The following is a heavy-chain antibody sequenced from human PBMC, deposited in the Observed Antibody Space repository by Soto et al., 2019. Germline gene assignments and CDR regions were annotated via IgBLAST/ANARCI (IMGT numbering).Heavy chain of an antibody. D-gene: IGHD3-22*01. CDR2: ISGYNGDT. CDR3: AREGSYHDFDY. V-gene: IGHV1-18*01. J-gene: IGHJ4*02. CDR1: GYTFTSYG. Sequence: QVQLVQSGTEMKKPGASVKVSCKASGYTFTSYGITWVRQAPGQGLEWMGWISGYNGDTNYGQKFQGRVTMTTDTSTSTAYVELMTLRSDDTAVYYCAREGSYHDFDYWGQGTLVTVSS.